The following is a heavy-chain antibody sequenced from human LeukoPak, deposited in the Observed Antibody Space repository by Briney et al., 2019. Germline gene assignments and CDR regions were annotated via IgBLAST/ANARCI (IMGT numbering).Heavy chain of an antibody. CDR3: ARSWSGYPDYYFDY. CDR2: INHSGST. V-gene: IGHV4-34*01. Sequence: SETLSLTCAVYGGSFSGYYWSWIRQPPGKGLEWIGEINHSGSTNYNPSLKSRVTISVDTSKNQFSLKLSSVTAADTAVYYCARSWSGYPDYYFDYWGQGTLVTVSS. J-gene: IGHJ4*02. CDR1: GGSFSGYY. D-gene: IGHD3-3*01.